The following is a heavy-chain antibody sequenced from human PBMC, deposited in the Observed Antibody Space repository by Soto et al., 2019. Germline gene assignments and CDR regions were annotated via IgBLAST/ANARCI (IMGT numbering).Heavy chain of an antibody. J-gene: IGHJ4*02. D-gene: IGHD1-26*01. CDR1: GGSVSSGSYY. CDR2: IYYSGST. Sequence: QVQLQESGPGLVKPSETLSLTCTVSGGSVSSGSYYWSWIRQPPGKGLEWIGYIYYSGSTNYNPSLKSRVTISVDTSKNQFYLKLSSVTAADTAVYYCARATYYFDYWGQGTLVTVSS. CDR3: ARATYYFDY. V-gene: IGHV4-61*01.